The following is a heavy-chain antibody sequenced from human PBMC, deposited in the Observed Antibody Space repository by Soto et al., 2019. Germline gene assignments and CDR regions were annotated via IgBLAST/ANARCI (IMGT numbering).Heavy chain of an antibody. D-gene: IGHD3-10*01. V-gene: IGHV4-31*03. J-gene: IGHJ5*02. CDR3: ARDLWFGANWFDP. CDR1: GGSISSGGYY. CDR2: IYYSGST. Sequence: QVQLQESGPGLGKPSQTLSLTCTVSGGSISSGGYYWSWIRQHPGKGLEWIGYIYYSGSTYYNPSLKSRVTISVDTSKNQFSLKLSSVTAADTAVYYCARDLWFGANWFDPWGQGTLVTVSS.